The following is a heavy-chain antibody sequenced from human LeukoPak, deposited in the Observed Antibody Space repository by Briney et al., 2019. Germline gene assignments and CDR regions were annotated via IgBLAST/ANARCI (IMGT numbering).Heavy chain of an antibody. CDR2: IYYSGST. CDR1: GGSISSNY. J-gene: IGHJ3*02. Sequence: PSETLSLTCTVSGGSISSNYWSWIRQPPGKGLEWIGCIYYSGSTNYNPSLESRVTMSVDTSGNQFSLKVTSVTAADTAVYYCARGVSQQLDAFDIWGQGTMVTVSS. D-gene: IGHD6-13*01. V-gene: IGHV4-59*01. CDR3: ARGVSQQLDAFDI.